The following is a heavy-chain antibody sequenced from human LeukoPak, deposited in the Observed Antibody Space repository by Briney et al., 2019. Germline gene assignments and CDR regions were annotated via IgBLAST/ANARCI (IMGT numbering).Heavy chain of an antibody. CDR3: ARDPGIAADGTVGYFDY. V-gene: IGHV3-7*01. CDR1: GLTFNNYA. D-gene: IGHD6-13*01. CDR2: MKDNGGRK. J-gene: IGHJ4*02. Sequence: PGGSLRLSCAVSGLTFNNYAMSWVRQTPGKGLEWVANMKDNGGRKYYVDSVKGRFTISRDNGQNSLFLQMNSLRAEDTGLYYCARDPGIAADGTVGYFDYWSQGAQLTVSS.